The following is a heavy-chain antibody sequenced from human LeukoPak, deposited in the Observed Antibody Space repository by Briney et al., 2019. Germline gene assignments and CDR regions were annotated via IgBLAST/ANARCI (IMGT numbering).Heavy chain of an antibody. Sequence: GGSLRLSCAASGFTFSSYWMSWVRQAPGKGLEWVANIKQDGSEKYYVDSVKGRFTIPRDNAKNSLYLQMNSLRAEDTAVYYCARDVSPPYYDFWCGKYYFDYWGQGTLVTVSS. CDR3: ARDVSPPYYDFWCGKYYFDY. D-gene: IGHD3-3*01. CDR2: IKQDGSEK. V-gene: IGHV3-7*01. J-gene: IGHJ4*02. CDR1: GFTFSSYW.